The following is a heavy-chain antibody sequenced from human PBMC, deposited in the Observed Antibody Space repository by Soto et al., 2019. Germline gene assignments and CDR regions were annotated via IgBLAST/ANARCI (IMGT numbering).Heavy chain of an antibody. CDR3: ARGMYRAKIAY. CDR1: GGSFSGYY. V-gene: IGHV4-34*01. D-gene: IGHD5-18*01. Sequence: QVQLQQWGAGLLKPSETLSLTCAVYGGSFSGYYWSWIRQPPGKGLEWIGGINHSGSTTYNPSLNSRVTISVDMSKHQFSLKLTSVTAAYPAVYYCARGMYRAKIAYWGQGTLVTVS. CDR2: INHSGST. J-gene: IGHJ4*02.